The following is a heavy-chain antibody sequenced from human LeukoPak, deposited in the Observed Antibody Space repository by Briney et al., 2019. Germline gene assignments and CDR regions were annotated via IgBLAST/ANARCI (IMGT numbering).Heavy chain of an antibody. CDR2: ISRSGSSL. V-gene: IGHV3-11*01. J-gene: IGHJ6*02. D-gene: IGHD2-2*01. CDR3: AREVVVVPDYYYYGLDV. CDR1: GFTFSDYY. Sequence: PGGSLRLSCVASGFTFSDYYMTWTRQAPGKGLEYVSHISRSGSSLYYGDSVTGRFTISRDNAKNSLYLQMNSLRVEDTAVYYCAREVVVVPDYYYYGLDVWGQETTVTVSS.